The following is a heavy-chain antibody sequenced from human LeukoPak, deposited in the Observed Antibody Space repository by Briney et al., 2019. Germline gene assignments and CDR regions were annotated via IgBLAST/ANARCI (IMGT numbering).Heavy chain of an antibody. CDR1: GFTFSSYG. V-gene: IGHV3-30*18. Sequence: GGSLRLSCAASGFTFSSYGMHWVRQAPGKGLEWVAVISYDGSNKYYADSVKGRFTISRDNSKNTLYLQMNSLRAEDTAVYYCAKDRPRYIAARLDMDVWGKGTTVTVSS. J-gene: IGHJ6*03. CDR3: AKDRPRYIAARLDMDV. D-gene: IGHD6-6*01. CDR2: ISYDGSNK.